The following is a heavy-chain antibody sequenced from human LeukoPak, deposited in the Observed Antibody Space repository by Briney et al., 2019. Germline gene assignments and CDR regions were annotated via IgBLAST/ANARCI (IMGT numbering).Heavy chain of an antibody. V-gene: IGHV4-39*01. D-gene: IGHD3-22*01. CDR1: GGSISSSSYY. CDR3: ARCYYDSSGIDY. CDR2: IYYSGST. J-gene: IGHJ4*02. Sequence: SETLSLTCTVSGGSISSSSYYWGWIRQPPGKGLEWIGSIYYSGSTYYNPSLKSRVTISVDTSKSQFSLKLSSVTAADTAVYYCARCYYDSSGIDYWGQGTLVTVSS.